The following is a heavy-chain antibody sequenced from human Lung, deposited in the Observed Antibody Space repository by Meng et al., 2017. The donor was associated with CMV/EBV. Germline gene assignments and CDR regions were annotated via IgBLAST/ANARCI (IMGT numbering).Heavy chain of an antibody. CDR3: ASVTGSSDSSGYYYYYGMDV. D-gene: IGHD3-22*01. V-gene: IGHV4-59*01. CDR2: IYYSGST. Sequence: LSCTVSGGSISSYYWSWIRQPPGKGLEWIGYIYYSGSTNYNPSLKSRVTISVDTSKNQFSLKLSSVTAADTAVYYCASVTGSSDSSGYYYYYGMDVWGQGXTVTVSS. J-gene: IGHJ6*02. CDR1: GGSISSYY.